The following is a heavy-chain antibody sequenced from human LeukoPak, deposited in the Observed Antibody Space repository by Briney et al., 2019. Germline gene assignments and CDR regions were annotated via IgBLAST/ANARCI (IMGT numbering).Heavy chain of an antibody. CDR2: IYYSGST. Sequence: SETLSLTCTVSGGSISSSSYYWGWIRQPPGKGLEWIGYIYYSGSTNYNPSLKSRVTISVDTSKNQFSLKLSSVTAADTAVYYCARGGQGFKFAFDIWGQGTMVTVSS. CDR3: ARGGQGFKFAFDI. CDR1: GGSISSSSYY. D-gene: IGHD2-15*01. J-gene: IGHJ3*02. V-gene: IGHV4-61*05.